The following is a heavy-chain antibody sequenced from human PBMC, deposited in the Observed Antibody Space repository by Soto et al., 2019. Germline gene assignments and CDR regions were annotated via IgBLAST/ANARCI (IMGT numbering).Heavy chain of an antibody. J-gene: IGHJ6*02. V-gene: IGHV4-31*03. Sequence: QVQLQESGPGLVKPSQTLSLTCTVSGGSISSGGYYWSWIRQHPGKGLEGIGYIHYSGSTDYNPSLMMRVTTSVDTSKNQFSLKWSSVTAADTALYYCARVTSSSSWGVYYGMDVWGQGTTVTVSS. D-gene: IGHD6-13*01. CDR3: ARVTSSSSWGVYYGMDV. CDR2: IHYSGST. CDR1: GGSISSGGYY.